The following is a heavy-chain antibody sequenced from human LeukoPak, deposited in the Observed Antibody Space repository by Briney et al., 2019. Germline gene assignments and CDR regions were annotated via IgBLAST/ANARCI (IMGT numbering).Heavy chain of an antibody. CDR1: GGSISSGSYY. CDR3: ARDAGIAATLAAFDI. Sequence: SQTLSLTCTVSGGSISSGSYYWSWIRQPAGKGLEWIGRIYTSGSTNYNPSLKSRVTISVDTSKNQFSLKLSSVTAADTAVYYCARDAGIAATLAAFDIWGQGTMVTVSS. D-gene: IGHD6-13*01. J-gene: IGHJ3*02. CDR2: IYTSGST. V-gene: IGHV4-61*02.